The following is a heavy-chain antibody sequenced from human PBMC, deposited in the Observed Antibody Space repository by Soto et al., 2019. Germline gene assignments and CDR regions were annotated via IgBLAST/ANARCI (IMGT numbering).Heavy chain of an antibody. CDR2: IGTSGDT. Sequence: EVQVVESGGGLVQPGGSLRLSCAASGFTFSRYDMHWVRQATGRGLEWVSGIGTSGDTYYAGSVKGRFTISRENAKNSVYLQLNSLRAGDTAVYYCARGALGFAAWGQGTLVAVS. CDR3: ARGALGFAA. V-gene: IGHV3-13*04. CDR1: GFTFSRYD. D-gene: IGHD6-6*01. J-gene: IGHJ5*02.